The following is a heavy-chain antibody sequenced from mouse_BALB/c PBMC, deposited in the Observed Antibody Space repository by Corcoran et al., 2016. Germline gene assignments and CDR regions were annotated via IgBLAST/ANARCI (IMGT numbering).Heavy chain of an antibody. Sequence: QVTLKESGPGILQPSQTLSLTCSFSGFSLSTSGMGVSWIRQPSGKGLEWLAHIYWDDDKRYNPSLKSRLTISKDTSSNQVFLNITSVDTADTATYYCARLYYGSSSDYFDYGGQGTTLTVSS. CDR2: IYWDDDK. J-gene: IGHJ2*01. CDR1: GFSLSTSGMG. CDR3: ARLYYGSSSDYFDY. V-gene: IGHV8-12*01. D-gene: IGHD1-1*01.